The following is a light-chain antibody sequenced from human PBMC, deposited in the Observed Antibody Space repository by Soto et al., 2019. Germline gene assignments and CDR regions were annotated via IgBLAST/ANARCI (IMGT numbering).Light chain of an antibody. V-gene: IGLV2-14*03. J-gene: IGLJ2*01. CDR3: SSYTGNSTHVV. CDR1: SSDVGDSNY. Sequence: QSALTQPASVSGSPGQSITISCTGTSSDVGDSNYVSWYQHHPGKAPKLIIYDVSNRPSGVSNRFSGSKSGNTASLTISGLQAEDETDYYCSSYTGNSTHVVFGGGTKLTVL. CDR2: DVS.